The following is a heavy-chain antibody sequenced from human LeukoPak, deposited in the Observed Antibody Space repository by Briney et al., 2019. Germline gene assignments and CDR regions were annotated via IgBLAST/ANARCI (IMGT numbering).Heavy chain of an antibody. V-gene: IGHV3-33*06. Sequence: PGGSLRLSCAASGFTFSSYGMHWVRQAPGKGLEWVAVIWYDGSNKYYADSVKGRFTISRDNSKNTLYLQMNSLRAEDTAVYYCAKDYSGYVEYFDYWGQGTLVTVSS. CDR3: AKDYSGYVEYFDY. CDR2: IWYDGSNK. CDR1: GFTFSSYG. D-gene: IGHD5-12*01. J-gene: IGHJ4*02.